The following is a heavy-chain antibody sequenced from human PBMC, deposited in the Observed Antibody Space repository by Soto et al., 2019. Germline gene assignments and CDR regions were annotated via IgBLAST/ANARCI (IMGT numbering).Heavy chain of an antibody. V-gene: IGHV3-64*04. CDR3: AKASGGSCSGGICYYFDY. CDR2: ISSNGGST. D-gene: IGHD2-15*01. Sequence: GGSLRLSCSASGFTFSSYAMHWVRQAPGKGLEYVSAISSNGGSTYYADSVKGRFTISRDNSKNTLWLQMNSLRAEDTAVYYCAKASGGSCSGGICYYFDYWGQGTLVTVSS. J-gene: IGHJ4*02. CDR1: GFTFSSYA.